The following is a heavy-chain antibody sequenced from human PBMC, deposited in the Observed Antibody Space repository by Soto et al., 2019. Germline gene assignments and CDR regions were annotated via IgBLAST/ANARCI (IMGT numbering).Heavy chain of an antibody. V-gene: IGHV3-23*01. CDR1: GFTFSSYA. Sequence: GSLRLSCAASGFTFSSYAMSWVRQAPGKGLEWVSAISGSGGSTYYADSVKGRFTISRDNSKNTLYLQMNSLRAEDTAVYYCAKARHIAVAGTGVHFDLWGRGTLVTVSS. CDR3: AKARHIAVAGTGVHFDL. J-gene: IGHJ2*01. D-gene: IGHD6-19*01. CDR2: ISGSGGST.